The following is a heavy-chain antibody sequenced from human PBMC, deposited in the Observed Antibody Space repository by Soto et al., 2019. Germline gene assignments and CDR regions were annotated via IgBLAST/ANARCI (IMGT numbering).Heavy chain of an antibody. J-gene: IGHJ4*02. Sequence: EVQLLESGGGLVQPGGSLRLSCAASGFTFSSYAMNWVRQAPGKGLEWVSVISGSGDSTYYADSVKGRFTISSDNSKNTLYLQMNSLRAEDTAVYYCAKRASGSYFDYWGQGTLVTVSS. D-gene: IGHD3-10*01. CDR3: AKRASGSYFDY. CDR1: GFTFSSYA. V-gene: IGHV3-23*01. CDR2: ISGSGDST.